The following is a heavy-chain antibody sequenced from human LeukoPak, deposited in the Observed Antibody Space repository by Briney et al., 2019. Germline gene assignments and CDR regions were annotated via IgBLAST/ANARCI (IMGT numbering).Heavy chain of an antibody. J-gene: IGHJ4*02. V-gene: IGHV4-59*01. CDR1: GGSINNYY. Sequence: SETLSLICTVSGGSINNYYWSWIRQPPGKGLEWIAYISYSGSTNYNPSLKSRVTISVDTSQNQFSLKLNSVTAADTAVYYCAKEESLNYYDSSGYYLSLNYFDYWGQGTLVTVSS. CDR3: AKEESLNYYDSSGYYLSLNYFDY. CDR2: ISYSGST. D-gene: IGHD3-22*01.